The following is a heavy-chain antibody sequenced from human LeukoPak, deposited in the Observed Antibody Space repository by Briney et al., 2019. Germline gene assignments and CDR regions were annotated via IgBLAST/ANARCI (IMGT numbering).Heavy chain of an antibody. CDR3: ASTHSSGKSDY. V-gene: IGHV4-59*01. J-gene: IGHJ4*02. Sequence: NPSETLSLTCTVSGGAINDYYWSWIRQPPGKGLEWIAYIHYSGTTNYNPSLKSRVTISLDTSKNQFSLKLSSVTAADTAVYYCASTHSSGKSDYWGQGTLVTVSS. CDR1: GGAINDYY. CDR2: IHYSGTT. D-gene: IGHD3-10*01.